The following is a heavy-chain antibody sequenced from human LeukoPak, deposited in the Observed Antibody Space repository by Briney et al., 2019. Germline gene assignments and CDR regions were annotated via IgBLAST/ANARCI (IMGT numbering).Heavy chain of an antibody. V-gene: IGHV3-30*18. CDR2: ISYDGSNK. Sequence: QPGGSLRLSCAASGFTFSSYGMHWVRQAPGKGLEWVAVISYDGSNKYNADSVKGRFTISRDNSKNTLYLQMNSLRAEDTAVYYCAKYPGRYSSSWHPTDYWDQGTLVTVSS. CDR3: AKYPGRYSSSWHPTDY. D-gene: IGHD6-13*01. CDR1: GFTFSSYG. J-gene: IGHJ4*02.